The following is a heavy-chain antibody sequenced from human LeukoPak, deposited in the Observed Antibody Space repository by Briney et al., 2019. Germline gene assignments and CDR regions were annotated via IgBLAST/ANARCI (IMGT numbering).Heavy chain of an antibody. D-gene: IGHD4-4*01. CDR3: ARGCRSDYFNCKGSFDY. CDR1: GFTFSSDA. CDR2: ISFDGNNK. Sequence: GRSLRLSCVASGFTFSSDAMHWVRQAPGKGLEWVAIISFDGNNKYYADSVKGRVTIARDNSKNKLYLQMNSLRVEDTAVYYCARGCRSDYFNCKGSFDYWGQGTLVPVSS. V-gene: IGHV3-30-3*01. J-gene: IGHJ4*02.